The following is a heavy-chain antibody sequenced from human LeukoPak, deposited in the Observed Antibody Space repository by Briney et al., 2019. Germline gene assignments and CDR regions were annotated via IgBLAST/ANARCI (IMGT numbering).Heavy chain of an antibody. CDR3: ARGEFPLDAFDI. J-gene: IGHJ3*02. V-gene: IGHV1-18*01. D-gene: IGHD3-10*01. Sequence: ASVKVSCKSSGYNFDNYGIGWVRQAPGQGLEWVGWISPYSGNTNYGQKLQGRVTMTTDTSTNTAYMELRRLSLDDTAIYYCARGEFPLDAFDIWGQGTMVTVSS. CDR2: ISPYSGNT. CDR1: GYNFDNYG.